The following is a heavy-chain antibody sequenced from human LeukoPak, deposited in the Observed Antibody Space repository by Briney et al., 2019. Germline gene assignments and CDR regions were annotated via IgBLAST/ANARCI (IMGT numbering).Heavy chain of an antibody. Sequence: PGGSLRLSCEASGFTFSNFWMSWVRQAPGKGLEWVSSISSSSSYIYYADSVKGRFTISRDNAKNSLYLQMNSLRAEDTAVYYCAREIPEYWGQGTLVTVSS. CDR3: AREIPEY. D-gene: IGHD1-14*01. V-gene: IGHV3-21*01. CDR2: ISSSSSYI. J-gene: IGHJ4*02. CDR1: GFTFSNFW.